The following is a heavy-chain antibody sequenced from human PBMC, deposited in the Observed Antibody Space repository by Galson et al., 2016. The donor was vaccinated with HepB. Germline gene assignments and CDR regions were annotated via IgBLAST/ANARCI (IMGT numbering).Heavy chain of an antibody. CDR2: ISSDGVTN. CDR3: ARDDGEQYCSGSDCHDGLDV. CDR1: GFTFNIYS. V-gene: IGHV3-30-3*01. Sequence: SLRLSCAASGFTFNIYSMHWVRQAPGKGLEWVAVISSDGVTNYYEDSVKGRFTISRDNSKNTLYLDMNSLRTEDTAMYYCARDDGEQYCSGSDCHDGLDVWGRGTTVTVSS. D-gene: IGHD2-21*02. J-gene: IGHJ6*04.